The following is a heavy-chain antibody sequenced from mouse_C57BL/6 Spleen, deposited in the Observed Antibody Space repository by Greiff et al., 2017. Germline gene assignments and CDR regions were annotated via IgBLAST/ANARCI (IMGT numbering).Heavy chain of an antibody. CDR1: GFTFSSYA. CDR2: ISDGGSYT. D-gene: IGHD3-1*01. CDR3: ERARDYAMDY. V-gene: IGHV5-4*01. J-gene: IGHJ4*01. Sequence: EVQLVESGGGLVKPGGSLKLSCAASGFTFSSYAMSWVRQTPEKRLEWVATISDGGSYTYYPDNVKGRFTISRDNAKNNLYLQMSHLKSEDTAMDYCERARDYAMDYWGQGTSVTVSS.